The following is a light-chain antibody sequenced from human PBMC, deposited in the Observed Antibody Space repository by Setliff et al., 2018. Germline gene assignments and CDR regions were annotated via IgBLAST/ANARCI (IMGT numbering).Light chain of an antibody. V-gene: IGLV2-14*01. J-gene: IGLJ1*01. CDR1: SSDIGGYKY. Sequence: QSALTRPASVSGSPGQSITISCTGTSSDIGGYKYVSWCQQHPGKAPKLMIYEVIKRPSGVSNRFSGSKSGNTASLTISGLQAEDEADYYCLSYTNSDTVVFGTGTKVTVL. CDR2: EVI. CDR3: LSYTNSDTVV.